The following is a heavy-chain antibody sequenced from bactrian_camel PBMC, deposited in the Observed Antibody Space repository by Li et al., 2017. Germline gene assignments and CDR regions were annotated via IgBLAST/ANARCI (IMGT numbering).Heavy chain of an antibody. CDR2: IDQTGRA. J-gene: IGHJ6*01. Sequence: HVQLVESGGGSVPAGGSLRLSCAASGYTHSTDIIAWFRQTPGKKREGVAVIDQTGRASYEDPFEGRFNISRDNAKNTVYLQMNSLKPEDTAMYYCAAGPRCAGGWHGFGYWGQGTQVTVS. CDR1: GYTHSTDI. CDR3: AAGPRCAGGWHGFGY. V-gene: IGHV3S53*01. D-gene: IGHD7*01.